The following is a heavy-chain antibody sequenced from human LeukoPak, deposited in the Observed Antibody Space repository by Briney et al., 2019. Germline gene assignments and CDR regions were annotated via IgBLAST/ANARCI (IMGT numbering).Heavy chain of an antibody. CDR1: GFTLSAYE. V-gene: IGHV3-48*03. CDR2: ISSPSL. D-gene: IGHD6-19*01. J-gene: IGHJ4*02. CDR3: ASRRVAVPSSRAFDY. Sequence: PGGSLRLSCAASGFTLSAYEMNWVRQAPGKGLEWVSYISSPSLHYADSVKGRFTISRDNAKNSLYLQMNSLRAEDTAVYYCASRRVAVPSSRAFDYWGQGTLVTVSS.